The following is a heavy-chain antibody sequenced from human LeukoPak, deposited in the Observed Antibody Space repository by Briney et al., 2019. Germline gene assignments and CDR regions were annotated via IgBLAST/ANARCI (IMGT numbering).Heavy chain of an antibody. CDR3: AREEYCGGDCYPYDAFDI. V-gene: IGHV3-33*01. J-gene: IGHJ3*02. D-gene: IGHD2-21*02. CDR1: AFTFSSYS. Sequence: GGCLRLSCAASAFTFSSYSMHWVRQAPGKGLEWVGVIWYDGSNKYYADSVKGRFTISRDNSKNTLYLQMNSLRAEDTAVYYCAREEYCGGDCYPYDAFDIWGQGTMVTVSS. CDR2: IWYDGSNK.